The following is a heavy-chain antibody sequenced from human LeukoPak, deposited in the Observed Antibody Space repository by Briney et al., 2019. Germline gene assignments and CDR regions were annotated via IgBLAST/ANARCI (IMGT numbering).Heavy chain of an antibody. CDR2: ISGSGGST. CDR1: GFTFSSYA. D-gene: IGHD3-10*01. Sequence: PGGSLRLSCAASGFTFSSYAMSWVRQAPGKGLEWGSAISGSGGSTYYADSAKGRFTISRDNSKNTLYLQINSLRAEDTAVYYCAKNSYYGSGSYIGYMDVWGKGTTVTVSS. V-gene: IGHV3-23*01. CDR3: AKNSYYGSGSYIGYMDV. J-gene: IGHJ6*03.